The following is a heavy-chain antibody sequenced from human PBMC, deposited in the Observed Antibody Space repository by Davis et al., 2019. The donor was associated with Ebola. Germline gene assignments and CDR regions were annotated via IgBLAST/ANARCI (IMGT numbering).Heavy chain of an antibody. Sequence: AASVKVSCKASGYTFTSYDINWVRQATGQGLEWMGWMNPNSGNTGYAQKFQGRVTMTRNTSISTAYMELSSLRSEDTAVYYCAIMEGIAVAGTGFDYWGQGTLVTVSS. J-gene: IGHJ4*02. CDR1: GYTFTSYD. D-gene: IGHD6-19*01. CDR3: AIMEGIAVAGTGFDY. CDR2: MNPNSGNT. V-gene: IGHV1-8*01.